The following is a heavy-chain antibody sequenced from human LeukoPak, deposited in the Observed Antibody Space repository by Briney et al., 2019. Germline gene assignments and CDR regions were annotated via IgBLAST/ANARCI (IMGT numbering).Heavy chain of an antibody. CDR3: AKDRSDFWSGYTRTSYYYMDV. CDR2: ISDSGGST. V-gene: IGHV3-23*01. CDR1: GFTFSSYA. D-gene: IGHD3-3*01. Sequence: PGGSLRLSCAASGFTFSSYAMSWVRQAPGKGLEGVSAISDSGGSTYYADSVKGRLTISRDNYKNTLYLQMNSLRAGATAVYYCAKDRSDFWSGYTRTSYYYMDVWGKGTTVTVSS. J-gene: IGHJ6*03.